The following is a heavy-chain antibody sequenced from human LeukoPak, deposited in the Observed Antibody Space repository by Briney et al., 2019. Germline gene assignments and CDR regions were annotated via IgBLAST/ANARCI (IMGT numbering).Heavy chain of an antibody. Sequence: ASVKVSCKASGYTFTSYYMHWVRQAPGQGLEWMGIINPSGGSTSYAQKFQGRVTMTRDTSTSTVYMELSSLRSEDTAVYYCARGYRYCGGDCPPFDYWGQGTLVTVSP. D-gene: IGHD2-21*02. CDR1: GYTFTSYY. CDR3: ARGYRYCGGDCPPFDY. CDR2: INPSGGST. V-gene: IGHV1-46*01. J-gene: IGHJ4*02.